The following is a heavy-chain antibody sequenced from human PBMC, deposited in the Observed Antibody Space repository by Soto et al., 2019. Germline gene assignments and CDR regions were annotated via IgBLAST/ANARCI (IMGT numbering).Heavy chain of an antibody. CDR3: ARDGQQWLGSYYSSGMDA. Sequence: PGGSLRLSCAASGFTFSSYAIHCVRQPPCKWLEWVSFISYDGSNKYYAHSMKGRFTIARENPKNTLYLQMNSLRAEDTAGYYCARDGQQWLGSYYSSGMDAWGQGTRVTVSS. V-gene: IGHV3-30-3*01. D-gene: IGHD6-19*01. CDR1: GFTFSSYA. J-gene: IGHJ6*02. CDR2: ISYDGSNK.